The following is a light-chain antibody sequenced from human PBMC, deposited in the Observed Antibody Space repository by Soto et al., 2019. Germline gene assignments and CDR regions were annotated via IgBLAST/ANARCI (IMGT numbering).Light chain of an antibody. Sequence: QLVLTQPPSASGTPGQRVTMSCSGSSSNIGTNTVNWYQQLPGSAPKLLIYSGNQRPSGVPDRFSASKSGTSASLAISGLQSGDEADYYCAAWDDSLTGYVFGPGTKLTVL. V-gene: IGLV1-44*01. CDR3: AAWDDSLTGYV. J-gene: IGLJ1*01. CDR1: SSNIGTNT. CDR2: SGN.